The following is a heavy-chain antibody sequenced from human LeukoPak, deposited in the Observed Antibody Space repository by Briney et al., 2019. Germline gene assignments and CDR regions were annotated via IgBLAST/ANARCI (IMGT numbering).Heavy chain of an antibody. V-gene: IGHV1-46*01. J-gene: IGHJ6*03. CDR3: ARDRKAAGIYYYYYMDV. CDR1: GYTFTSYY. D-gene: IGHD6-13*01. CDR2: INPSGGST. Sequence: ASVKVSCKASGYTFTSYYMHWVRQAPGQGLEWMGIINPSGGSTTYAQKFQGRVTMTRDTSISTAYMELSRLRSDDTAVYYCARDRKAAGIYYYYYMDVWGKGTTVTISS.